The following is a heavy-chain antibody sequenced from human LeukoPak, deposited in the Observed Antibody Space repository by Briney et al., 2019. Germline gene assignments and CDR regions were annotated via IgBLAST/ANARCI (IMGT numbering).Heavy chain of an antibody. V-gene: IGHV1-69*04. D-gene: IGHD2-15*01. Sequence: GASVKVCCKASGGTFSSFAISWVRPAPGQGLAWMGRIIPVLGIANYAQKFQGRVTITADKSTSTAYMELSSVRSEDTAVYYCARVSLGGYCSGGSCYDWWFDPWGQGTLVTVSS. J-gene: IGHJ5*02. CDR2: IIPVLGIA. CDR3: ARVSLGGYCSGGSCYDWWFDP. CDR1: GGTFSSFA.